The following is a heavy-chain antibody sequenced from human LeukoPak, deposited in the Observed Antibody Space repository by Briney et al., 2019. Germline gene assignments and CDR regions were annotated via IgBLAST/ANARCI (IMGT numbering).Heavy chain of an antibody. CDR3: ASLDILTGRNFDY. CDR1: GGTFSSYA. Sequence: GASVKVSCKASGGTFSSYAISWVRQAPGQGLEWMGGIIPIFGTASYAQKFQGRVTITADESTSTAYMELSSLRSEDTAVYYCASLDILTGRNFDYWGQGTLVTVSS. CDR2: IIPIFGTA. D-gene: IGHD3-9*01. J-gene: IGHJ4*02. V-gene: IGHV1-69*13.